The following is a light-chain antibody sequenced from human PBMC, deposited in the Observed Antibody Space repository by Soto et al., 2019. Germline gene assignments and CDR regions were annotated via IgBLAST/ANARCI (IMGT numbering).Light chain of an antibody. CDR3: QQYAESPLT. CDR1: QSIGKSY. V-gene: IGKV3-20*01. J-gene: IGKJ4*01. Sequence: ETVLTQSPGTVSLSPGESATLSCRASQSIGKSYLAWFQHKPGQAPRLLIYGASTRATGIPDRFRGSGSGPDFTLTVSRLESEDFAVYYCQQYAESPLTFGGGTKVEIK. CDR2: GAS.